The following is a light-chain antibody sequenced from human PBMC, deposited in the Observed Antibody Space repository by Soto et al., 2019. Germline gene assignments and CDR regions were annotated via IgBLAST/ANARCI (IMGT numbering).Light chain of an antibody. CDR2: EVS. CDR1: DVGGYTY. Sequence: DVGGYTYVSSYQQPPGQAPKLMIYEVSNRPSGVSNRFSGSKSGNTASLTISGLQAEDEADYYCRSYTSSSPYVFGTGTKVTVL. J-gene: IGLJ1*01. CDR3: RSYTSSSPYV. V-gene: IGLV2-14*01.